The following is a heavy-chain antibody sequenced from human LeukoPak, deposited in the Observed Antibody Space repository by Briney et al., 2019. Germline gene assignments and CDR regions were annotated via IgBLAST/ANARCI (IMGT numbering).Heavy chain of an antibody. CDR1: GFTFSSYA. CDR3: AKVTPYSSSWYYFDY. Sequence: GGSLRLSCAASGFTFSSYAMSWARQAPGKGLEWVSAISGSGGSTYYADSVKGRFTISRDNSKNTLYLQMNSLRAEDTAVYYCAKVTPYSSSWYYFDYWGQGTLVTVSS. J-gene: IGHJ4*02. CDR2: ISGSGGST. V-gene: IGHV3-23*01. D-gene: IGHD6-13*01.